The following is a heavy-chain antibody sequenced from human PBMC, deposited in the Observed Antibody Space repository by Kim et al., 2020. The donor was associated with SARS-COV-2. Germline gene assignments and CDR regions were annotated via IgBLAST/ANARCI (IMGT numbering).Heavy chain of an antibody. CDR1: GFTFSSYA. D-gene: IGHD4-4*01. V-gene: IGHV3-30*04. Sequence: GGSLRLSCAASGFTFSSYAMHWVRQAPGKGLEWVAVISYDGSNKYYADSVKGRFTISRDNSKNTLYLQMNSLRAEDTAVYYCARSRGGGYSSAFDIWGQGTMVTVSS. CDR3: ARSRGGGYSSAFDI. J-gene: IGHJ3*02. CDR2: ISYDGSNK.